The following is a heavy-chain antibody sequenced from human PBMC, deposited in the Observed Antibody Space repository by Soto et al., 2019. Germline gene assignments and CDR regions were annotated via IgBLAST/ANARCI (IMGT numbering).Heavy chain of an antibody. V-gene: IGHV1-18*04. Sequence: QVQLVQSGGEVKRPGASVKVSCKFSGYNFIDYGMTWVRQAPGQGLEWMGWISGSNGATNYAQKFQGRVTLTTDTSTNTAYMELRSLRKDDSAVYYCARDSKWLIIKGNWFDSWGQGTLVTVSS. CDR1: GYNFIDYG. CDR3: ARDSKWLIIKGNWFDS. D-gene: IGHD5-12*01. CDR2: ISGSNGAT. J-gene: IGHJ5*01.